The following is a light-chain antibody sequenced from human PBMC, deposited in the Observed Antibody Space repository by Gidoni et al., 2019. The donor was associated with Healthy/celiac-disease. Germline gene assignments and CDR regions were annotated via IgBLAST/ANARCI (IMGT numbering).Light chain of an antibody. V-gene: IGKV4-1*01. CDR1: QSVLYSSNNKNY. Sequence: DIVMTQSPDSLDVSLGERATINCKSSQSVLYSSNNKNYLAWYQQKPGQPPKLLIYWASTRESGVPDRFSGSGSGTDFTLTISSLQAEDVAVYYCQQYYSTPFTFGPGTKVEIK. J-gene: IGKJ3*01. CDR3: QQYYSTPFT. CDR2: WAS.